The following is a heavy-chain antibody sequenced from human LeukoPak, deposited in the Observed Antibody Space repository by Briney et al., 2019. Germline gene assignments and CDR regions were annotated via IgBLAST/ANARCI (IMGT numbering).Heavy chain of an antibody. D-gene: IGHD4-17*01. V-gene: IGHV1-8*01. Sequence: ASVTVSCKSSGYTFTSYDINWVRQATGQGLEWMGWMNPNSGNTGYAQKFQGRVTMTRNTSISTAYMELSSLRSEDTAVYYCARAATVTEAYYYYYYMDVWGKGTTVTVSS. CDR1: GYTFTSYD. CDR2: MNPNSGNT. J-gene: IGHJ6*03. CDR3: ARAATVTEAYYYYYYMDV.